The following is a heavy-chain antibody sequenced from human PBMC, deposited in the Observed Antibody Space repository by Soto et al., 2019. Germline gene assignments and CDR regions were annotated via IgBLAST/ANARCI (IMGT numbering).Heavy chain of an antibody. CDR3: TTHYDSTTN. V-gene: IGHV3-15*07. J-gene: IGHJ4*02. D-gene: IGHD3-22*01. CDR2: IKSKTDGGTT. CDR1: GFTFTNAW. Sequence: GGSLRLSCAASGFTFTNAWMNWVRQAPGKGLEWVGHIKSKTDGGTTDYAAPVKGRFTISRDDSKNTLYLQMNSLKTEDTAVYYCTTHYDSTTNWGQGTLVTVSS.